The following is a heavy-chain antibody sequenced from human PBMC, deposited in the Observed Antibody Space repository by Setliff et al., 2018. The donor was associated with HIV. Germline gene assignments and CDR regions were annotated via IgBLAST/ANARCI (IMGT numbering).Heavy chain of an antibody. D-gene: IGHD6-19*01. CDR1: GSSISSYY. Sequence: KTSETLSLTCAVSGSSISSYYWSWIRQPPGKGLEWIGYIYYSGSTNYNPSLKSRVTISVDTSKNQFSLKLSSVTATDTAVYYCARSRGAGYSSGWYGGSYAFDIWGQGTMVTVS. V-gene: IGHV4-59*01. J-gene: IGHJ3*02. CDR2: IYYSGST. CDR3: ARSRGAGYSSGWYGGSYAFDI.